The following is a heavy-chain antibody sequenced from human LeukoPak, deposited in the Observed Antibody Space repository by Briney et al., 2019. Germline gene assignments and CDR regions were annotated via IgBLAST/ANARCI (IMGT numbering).Heavy chain of an antibody. V-gene: IGHV3-7*03. Sequence: GSLRLSCAASGLTFRSYWMSWVRQAPGKGLEWVANIKQDGSEKYYVDSVKGRFTISRDNAKNSLYLQMNSLKTEDTAVYYCTRQVNSITMTVVLKRENWFDPWGQGTLVTVSS. J-gene: IGHJ5*02. CDR3: TRQVNSITMTVVLKRENWFDP. CDR1: GLTFRSYW. D-gene: IGHD3-22*01. CDR2: IKQDGSEK.